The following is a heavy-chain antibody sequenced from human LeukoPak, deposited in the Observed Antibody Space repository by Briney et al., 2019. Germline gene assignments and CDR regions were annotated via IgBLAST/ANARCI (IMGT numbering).Heavy chain of an antibody. CDR1: GFTFSSYA. V-gene: IGHV3-23*01. CDR3: ASCEGSTSCYYVDY. CDR2: ISGSGGKT. J-gene: IGHJ4*02. D-gene: IGHD2-2*01. Sequence: GGSLRLSCAASGFTFSSYAMSWVRQAPGKGLEWVSGISGSGGKTYYAGSVKGRFTISRDNSKNTLYLHLNSLRAEDTAVYYCASCEGSTSCYYVDYWGQGTLVTVSS.